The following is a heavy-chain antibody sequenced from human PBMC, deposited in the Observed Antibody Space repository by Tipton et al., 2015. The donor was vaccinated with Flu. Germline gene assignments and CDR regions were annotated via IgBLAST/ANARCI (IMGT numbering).Heavy chain of an antibody. J-gene: IGHJ5*02. CDR1: GGSISPYY. CDR3: ARRDYSNYVSEPKNWFDP. V-gene: IGHV4-59*08. D-gene: IGHD4-11*01. Sequence: TLSLTCTVSGGSISPYYWSWIRQPPGKGLEWIGYIYYSGDTKYNPSLKSRVTISVDKSKNQFSLRLLSVTATDTAVYYCARRDYSNYVSEPKNWFDPWGQGILVTVSS. CDR2: IYYSGDT.